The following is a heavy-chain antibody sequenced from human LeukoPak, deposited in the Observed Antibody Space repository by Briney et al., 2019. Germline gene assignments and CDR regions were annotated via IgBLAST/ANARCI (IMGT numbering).Heavy chain of an antibody. CDR3: ARERAPNYGLDY. CDR1: GFTFSSYA. CDR2: ISYDGSNK. J-gene: IGHJ4*02. Sequence: PGGSLRLSCAASGFTFSSYAMHWVRQAPGKGLEWVAVISYDGSNKYYADSVKGRFTISRDNSKNTLYLQMNSLRAEDTAVYYCARERAPNYGLDYWGQGTLVTVSS. D-gene: IGHD3-10*01. V-gene: IGHV3-30-3*01.